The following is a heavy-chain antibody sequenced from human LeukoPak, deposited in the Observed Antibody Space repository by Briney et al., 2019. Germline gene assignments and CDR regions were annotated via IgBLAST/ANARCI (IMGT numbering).Heavy chain of an antibody. Sequence: GGSLRLSCAASGFIFSGSDMSWVRQAPGKGLEWVSTISDGGGSAYYADSVKGRFTISRDNAKDTLYLQMSSLRDEDTAVYYCVSDLCGGDDQWGRGTLVTVSS. J-gene: IGHJ5*02. CDR3: VSDLCGGDDQ. V-gene: IGHV3-23*01. CDR1: GFIFSGSD. D-gene: IGHD3-3*01. CDR2: ISDGGGSA.